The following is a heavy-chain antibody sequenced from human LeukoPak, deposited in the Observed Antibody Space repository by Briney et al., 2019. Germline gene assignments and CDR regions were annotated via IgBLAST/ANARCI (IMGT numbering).Heavy chain of an antibody. CDR2: INAGNGNT. J-gene: IGHJ4*02. V-gene: IGHV1-3*01. Sequence: PMASVKVSRKASGYTFTSYAMHWVRQAPGQRLEWMGWINAGNGNTKYSQKFQGRVTITRDTSASTAYMELSSLRSEDTAVYYCARVRSLSGYSSSSAPYYFDYWGQGTLVTVSS. CDR3: ARVRSLSGYSSSSAPYYFDY. CDR1: GYTFTSYA. D-gene: IGHD6-6*01.